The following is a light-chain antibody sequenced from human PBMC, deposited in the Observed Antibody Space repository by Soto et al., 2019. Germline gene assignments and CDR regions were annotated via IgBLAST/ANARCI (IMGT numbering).Light chain of an antibody. J-gene: IGKJ1*01. CDR2: GAS. Sequence: EIVLTQSPGTLSLSPGERATLSCRASQSVSGTFLAWYQQKPGQAPRLLIHGASRRATGIPARFSGSGSGTEFTLSISSLQSEDFAIYYCQQYNQWPPRTFGQGTKVEVK. CDR1: QSVSGT. CDR3: QQYNQWPPRT. V-gene: IGKV3D-15*01.